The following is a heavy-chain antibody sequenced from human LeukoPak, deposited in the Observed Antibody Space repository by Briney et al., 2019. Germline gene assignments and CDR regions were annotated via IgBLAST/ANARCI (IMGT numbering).Heavy chain of an antibody. D-gene: IGHD3-10*02. CDR3: AELGITMIGGV. Sequence: AGGSLRLSCTSSGFTFSDYFMSWIRQAPGKGLEWVSYISTSGSTIYYTDSVKGRFTISRDNAKNSLYLQMNSLRAEDTAVYYCAELGITMIGGVWGKGTTVTISS. J-gene: IGHJ6*04. CDR1: GFTFSDYF. CDR2: ISTSGSTI. V-gene: IGHV3-11*04.